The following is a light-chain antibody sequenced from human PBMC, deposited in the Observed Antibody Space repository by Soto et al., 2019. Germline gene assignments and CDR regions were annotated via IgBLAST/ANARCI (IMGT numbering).Light chain of an antibody. V-gene: IGKV3-15*01. CDR3: RSYNDCPSA. J-gene: IGKJ2*01. CDR2: GVS. Sequence: DIVLTQSPATLSVSPGDTVTLSCRASESLFGFLAWYQQKPGQAPRLLMYGVSTRATGIPARFSGGGSATDFTLTISSLQSEDSAFYFCRSYNDCPSASGLGTRLEI. CDR1: ESLFGF.